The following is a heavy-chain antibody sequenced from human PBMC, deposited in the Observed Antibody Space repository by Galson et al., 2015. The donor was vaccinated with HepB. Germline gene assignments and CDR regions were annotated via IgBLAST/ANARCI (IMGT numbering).Heavy chain of an antibody. D-gene: IGHD6-13*01. CDR2: ITPIFGTA. CDR3: ARGDRYSSSWGGYY. V-gene: IGHV1-69*13. CDR1: GGTFSSYA. Sequence: SVKVSCKASGGTFSSYAISWVRQAPGQGLEWMGGITPIFGTANYAQKFQGRVTITADESTSTAYMELSSLRSEDTAVYYCARGDRYSSSWGGYYWGQGTLVTVSS. J-gene: IGHJ4*02.